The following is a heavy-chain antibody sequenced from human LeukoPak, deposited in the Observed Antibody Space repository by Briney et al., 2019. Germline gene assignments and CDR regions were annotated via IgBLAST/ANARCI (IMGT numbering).Heavy chain of an antibody. Sequence: SQTLSLTCSVSGDSISSGRYYWSWVRQPAGKELEWIGRIYTSGKTDFNPYTPSLKSRVIMSLDTSKNQVSLILTSATAADTAMYYCARSSSGNFYFESWGQGTLVTVSS. V-gene: IGHV4-61*02. J-gene: IGHJ4*02. CDR1: GDSISSGRYY. D-gene: IGHD1-26*01. CDR2: IYTSGKT. CDR3: ARSSSGNFYFES.